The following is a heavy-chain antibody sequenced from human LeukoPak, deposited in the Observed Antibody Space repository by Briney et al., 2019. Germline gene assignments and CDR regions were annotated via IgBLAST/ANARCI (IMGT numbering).Heavy chain of an antibody. J-gene: IGHJ4*02. D-gene: IGHD4-17*01. V-gene: IGHV3-33*01. CDR3: ARDATEYGDSHFDW. CDR2: IWHDGSHH. Sequence: PGGSLRLSCSASGFSFSSYGMHWVRQAPGKGLEWVAVIWHDGSHHYYADSEKGRFTISRDNSRNTVYLQMDRLRVEDTAVYYCARDATEYGDSHFDWWGQGTLVTVSS. CDR1: GFSFSSYG.